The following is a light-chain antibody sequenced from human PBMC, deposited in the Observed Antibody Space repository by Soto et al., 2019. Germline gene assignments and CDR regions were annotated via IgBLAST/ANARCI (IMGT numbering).Light chain of an antibody. CDR3: HQFGLSPFN. CDR1: QSVRGNY. J-gene: IGKJ3*01. V-gene: IGKV3-20*01. CDR2: GPS. Sequence: EVVLTQSPGTLSLSPGESATLSCRASQSVRGNYFAWYQQRPGQAPRLLVYGPSVRAAGLPDRFRGSGSRTDFTLSFNRVEPEDFAVYYCHQFGLSPFNFDPGTTLDMK.